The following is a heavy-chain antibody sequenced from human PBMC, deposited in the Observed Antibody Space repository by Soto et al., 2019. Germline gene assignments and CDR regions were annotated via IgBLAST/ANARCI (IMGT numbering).Heavy chain of an antibody. CDR3: ARVSGSYYYGMDV. J-gene: IGHJ6*02. CDR2: IYHSGST. CDR1: GGSISCSYW. Sequence: SETLSLTCAVSGGSISCSYWWSWVRQPPGKGLEWIGEIYHSGSTNYNPSLKSRVTISVDKSKNQFSLKLSSVTAADTAVYYCARVSGSYYYGMDVWGQGTTVTVSS. D-gene: IGHD1-26*01. V-gene: IGHV4-4*02.